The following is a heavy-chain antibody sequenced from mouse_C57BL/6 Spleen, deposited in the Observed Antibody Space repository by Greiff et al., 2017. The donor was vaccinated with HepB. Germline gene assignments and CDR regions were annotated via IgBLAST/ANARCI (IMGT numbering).Heavy chain of an antibody. CDR3: ASYYGNYGVYYYAMDY. J-gene: IGHJ4*01. CDR1: GFTFSDYG. D-gene: IGHD2-10*01. CDR2: ISSGSSTI. Sequence: EVKLVESGGGLVKPGGSLKLSCAASGFTFSDYGMHWVRQAPEKGLEWVAYISSGSSTIYYADTVKGRFTISRDNAKNTPFLQMTSLRSEDTAMYYCASYYGNYGVYYYAMDYWGQGTSVTVSS. V-gene: IGHV5-17*01.